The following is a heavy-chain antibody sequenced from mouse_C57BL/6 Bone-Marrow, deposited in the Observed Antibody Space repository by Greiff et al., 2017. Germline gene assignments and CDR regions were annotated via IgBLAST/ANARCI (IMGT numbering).Heavy chain of an antibody. Sequence: LVAPSQSLSITCTVSGFSLTSYGVHWARQPPGKGLEWLVVIWSDGSTTYNSALKSRLSISKDNSKSQVFLKMNSPQTDDTGMYYCARQGSYYWYFDVWGTGTTVTVSS. V-gene: IGHV2-6-2*01. CDR2: IWSDGST. J-gene: IGHJ1*03. CDR1: GFSLTSYG. D-gene: IGHD1-1*02. CDR3: ARQGSYYWYFDV.